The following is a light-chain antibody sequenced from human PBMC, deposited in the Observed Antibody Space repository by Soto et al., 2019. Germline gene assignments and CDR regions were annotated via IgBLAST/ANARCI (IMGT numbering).Light chain of an antibody. CDR3: SSYTSNNTPV. J-gene: IGLJ1*01. Sequence: SVLTQAASVSGSPGHAITISCTGTSIDIGGYDYVSWYQHHPGKAPRLMIYEVRNRPSGVSNRFSGSKSGNTASLTISGLQTEDEADYYCSSYTSNNTPVFGTGTKVTVL. CDR2: EVR. V-gene: IGLV2-14*01. CDR1: SIDIGGYDY.